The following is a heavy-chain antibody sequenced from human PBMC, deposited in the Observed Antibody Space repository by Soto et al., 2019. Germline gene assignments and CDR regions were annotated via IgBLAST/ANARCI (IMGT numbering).Heavy chain of an antibody. CDR1: GFTFSSYS. CDR3: ARDPPKDIVAPIDY. D-gene: IGHD5-12*01. J-gene: IGHJ4*02. CDR2: ISSSSSYI. V-gene: IGHV3-21*01. Sequence: EVQLVESGGGLVKPGGSLRLSCAASGFTFSSYSMNWVRQAPGKGLEWVSSISSSSSYIYYAVSVKGRFTISRDNAKNSLYLQMNSLRAEDTAVYYCARDPPKDIVAPIDYWGQGTLVTVSS.